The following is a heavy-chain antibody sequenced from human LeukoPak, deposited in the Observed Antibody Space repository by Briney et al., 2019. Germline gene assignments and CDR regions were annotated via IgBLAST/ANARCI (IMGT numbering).Heavy chain of an antibody. CDR2: INPNSGGT. CDR3: ARDRVVPAAIDGTYYYYMDV. CDR1: GYTFTGYY. D-gene: IGHD2-2*02. J-gene: IGHJ6*03. V-gene: IGHV1-2*02. Sequence: GASVKVSCKASGYTFTGYYMLWVRQAPGQGLEWMGWINPNSGGTNYAQKFQGRVTMTRDTSISTAYMELSRLRSDDTAVYYCARDRVVPAAIDGTYYYYMDVWGKGTTVTISS.